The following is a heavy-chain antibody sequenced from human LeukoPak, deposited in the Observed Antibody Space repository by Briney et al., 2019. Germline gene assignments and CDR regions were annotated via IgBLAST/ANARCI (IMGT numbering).Heavy chain of an antibody. CDR2: INAGNGNT. V-gene: IGHV1-3*03. J-gene: IGHJ4*02. CDR3: ARGPRNSGYYYDSSGSYYFDY. Sequence: ASVKVSCKASGYTFTGYYMHWVRQAPGQRLEWMGWINAGNGNTKYSQEFQGRVTITRDTSASTAYMELSSLRSEDMAVYYCARGPRNSGYYYDSSGSYYFDYWGQGTLVTVSS. D-gene: IGHD3-22*01. CDR1: GYTFTGYY.